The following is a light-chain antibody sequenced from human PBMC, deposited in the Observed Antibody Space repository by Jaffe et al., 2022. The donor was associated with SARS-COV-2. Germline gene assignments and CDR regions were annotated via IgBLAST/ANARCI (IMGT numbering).Light chain of an antibody. V-gene: IGKV3D-15*01. Sequence: EIVMTQSPATLSVSPGERATLSCRASQSVTSNLAWYQQKPGQAPRFLIYGASTRASGTPARFSGSGSGTEFTLTISSLQSEDFAVYYCQQYNNRPFTFGGGTKVEI. CDR2: GAS. CDR1: QSVTSN. J-gene: IGKJ4*01. CDR3: QQYNNRPFT.